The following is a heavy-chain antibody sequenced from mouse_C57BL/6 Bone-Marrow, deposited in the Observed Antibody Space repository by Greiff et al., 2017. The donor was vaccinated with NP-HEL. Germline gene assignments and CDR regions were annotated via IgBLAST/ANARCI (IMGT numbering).Heavy chain of an antibody. CDR3: ARPLYDGYASWFAY. Sequence: QVQLKESGAELARPGASVKLSCKASGYTFTSYGISWVKQRTGQGLEWIGEIYPRSGNTYYNEKFKGKATLTADKSSSTAYMELRSLTSEDSAVYFCARPLYDGYASWFAYWCQGTLVTVSA. CDR1: GYTFTSYG. D-gene: IGHD2-3*01. J-gene: IGHJ3*01. V-gene: IGHV1-81*01. CDR2: IYPRSGNT.